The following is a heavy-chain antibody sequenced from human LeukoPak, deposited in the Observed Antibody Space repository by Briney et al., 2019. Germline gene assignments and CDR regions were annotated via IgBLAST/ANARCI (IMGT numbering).Heavy chain of an antibody. J-gene: IGHJ4*02. Sequence: TSETLSLTCTASGGSISSYYWSWIRQSPGKGLECIGYIHYTGSTNYNPSLKSRVTISVDTSKNQFSLKLSSVTAADTAVYYCARGVMATILTPFDYWGQGTLVTVSS. V-gene: IGHV4-59*12. CDR3: ARGVMATILTPFDY. CDR2: IHYTGST. CDR1: GGSISSYY. D-gene: IGHD5-24*01.